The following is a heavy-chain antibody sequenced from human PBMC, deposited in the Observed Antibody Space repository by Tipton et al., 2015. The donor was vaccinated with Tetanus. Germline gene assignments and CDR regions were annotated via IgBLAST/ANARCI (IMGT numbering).Heavy chain of an antibody. J-gene: IGHJ5*01. CDR2: IKEDGSEM. D-gene: IGHD2-21*01. V-gene: IGHV3-7*01. CDR1: GFTFRSYW. Sequence: SLRLSCVASGFTFRSYWMSWVRQAPGKGLEWVANIKEDGSEMYYADSVKGRFTISRDNARNSLSVHMNSLTAEDTAVYYCARRGEARANWFDSWGQGTLVTVSS. CDR3: ARRGEARANWFDS.